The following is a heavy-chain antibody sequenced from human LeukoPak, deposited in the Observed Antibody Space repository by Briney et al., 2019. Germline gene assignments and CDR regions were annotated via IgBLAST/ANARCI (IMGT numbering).Heavy chain of an antibody. CDR2: IYYSGST. J-gene: IGHJ4*02. D-gene: IGHD2-15*01. CDR3: ASQYCSGGSCYLDY. CDR1: GGSISSYY. V-gene: IGHV4-59*01. Sequence: SGTLSLTCTVSGGSISSYYWSWIRQPPGKGLEWIGYIYYSGSTNYNPSLKSRVTISVDTSKNQFSLKLSSVTAADTAVYYCASQYCSGGSCYLDYWGQGTLVTVSS.